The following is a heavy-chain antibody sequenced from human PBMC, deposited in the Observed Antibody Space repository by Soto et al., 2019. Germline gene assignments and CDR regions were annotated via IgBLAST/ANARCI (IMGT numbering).Heavy chain of an antibody. CDR2: IKSKTDGGTT. D-gene: IGHD6-19*01. CDR1: GFTFSNAW. J-gene: IGHJ4*02. CDR3: TTDEVIAVAGFDYFDY. Sequence: RKGSLRLTCADSGFTFSNAWMSWVRQAPGKGLEWVGRIKSKTDGGTTDYAAPVKGRFTISRDDSKNTLYLQMNSLKTEDTAVYYCTTDEVIAVAGFDYFDYWGQGTLVTVSS. V-gene: IGHV3-15*01.